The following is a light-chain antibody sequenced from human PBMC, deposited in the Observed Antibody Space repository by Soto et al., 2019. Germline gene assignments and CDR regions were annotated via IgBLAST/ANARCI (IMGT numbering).Light chain of an antibody. CDR1: QRVSSAH. CDR2: GAS. J-gene: IGKJ1*01. Sequence: IVFTQAPGTRYLSPGERGTLSXRASQRVSSAHLAWYQQRPGQAPRLLIYGASTRATGIPDRFSGSGSGTDFTLTISRLQPEDFAVYYCQQYGTSPWTFGQGTKVDI. CDR3: QQYGTSPWT. V-gene: IGKV3-20*01.